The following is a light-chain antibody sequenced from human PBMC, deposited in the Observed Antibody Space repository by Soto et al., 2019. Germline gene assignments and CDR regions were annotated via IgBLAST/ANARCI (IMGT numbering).Light chain of an antibody. CDR3: QSYDRSLSGVV. V-gene: IGLV1-40*01. CDR2: GNY. Sequence: QSVLTQPPSVSGAPGQTVTISCTGSSPNIGAGYGVHWYQQFPGTAPKLLMYGNYNRPSGIPDRFSGSKSGTSASLAITGLQAEDEADYYCQSYDRSLSGVVFGGGTKVTVL. J-gene: IGLJ2*01. CDR1: SPNIGAGYG.